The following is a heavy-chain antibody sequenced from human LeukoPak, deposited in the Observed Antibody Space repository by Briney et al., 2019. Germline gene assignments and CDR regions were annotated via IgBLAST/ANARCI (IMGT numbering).Heavy chain of an antibody. V-gene: IGHV4-59*08. CDR2: IHNNGRT. Sequence: PSETLSLTCTVSGGSINNYYWSWIRQPPGKGLEWIGYIHNNGRTNYNPSLKSRLTMSLDTSKNQFPLNLRSVTAAVAAVYYCARHDYYYDSSTYHAAFDTWGQGTMVTVSS. CDR3: ARHDYYYDSSTYHAAFDT. J-gene: IGHJ3*02. CDR1: GGSINNYY. D-gene: IGHD3-22*01.